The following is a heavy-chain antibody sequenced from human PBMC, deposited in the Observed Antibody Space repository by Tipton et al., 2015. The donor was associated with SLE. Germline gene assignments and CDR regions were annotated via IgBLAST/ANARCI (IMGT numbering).Heavy chain of an antibody. J-gene: IGHJ6*02. CDR1: GGSITSFY. V-gene: IGHV4-59*12. Sequence: TLSLTCTVSGGSITSFYWSWIRQPPGKALEWIGYFHYTGLTYYNPSLKSRVTISVDTSKNQFSLKLSSVTAADTAVYYCARRTGAIFGVVIYYYYYGMDVWGQGTTVTVSS. CDR2: FHYTGLT. CDR3: ARRTGAIFGVVIYYYYYGMDV. D-gene: IGHD3-3*01.